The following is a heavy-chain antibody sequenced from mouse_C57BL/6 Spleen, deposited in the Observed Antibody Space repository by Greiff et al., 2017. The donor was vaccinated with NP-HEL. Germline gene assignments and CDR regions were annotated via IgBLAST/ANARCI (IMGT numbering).Heavy chain of an antibody. CDR1: GYTFTDYE. Sequence: VQVVESGAELVRPGASVTLSCKASGYTFTDYEMHWVKQTPVHGLEWIGAIDPETGGTAYNQKFKGKAILTADKSSSTAYMELRSLTSEDSAVYYYTRQPTVVGWYFDVWGTGTTVTVSS. J-gene: IGHJ1*03. V-gene: IGHV1-15*01. CDR2: IDPETGGT. D-gene: IGHD1-1*01. CDR3: TRQPTVVGWYFDV.